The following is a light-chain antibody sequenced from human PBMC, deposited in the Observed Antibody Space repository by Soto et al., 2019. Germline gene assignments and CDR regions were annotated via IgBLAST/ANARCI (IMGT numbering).Light chain of an antibody. CDR3: QKYNTAPWT. Sequence: DIQMTQSPSSLSASVGDRVTITCRASQGISNYLAWYQQKPGKVPKFLIYNESTLQSGVPSRLSGRGSGTDSTLTISSLQPEDVATYYCQKYNTAPWTFGQGTKVEIK. V-gene: IGKV1-27*01. CDR1: QGISNY. J-gene: IGKJ1*01. CDR2: NES.